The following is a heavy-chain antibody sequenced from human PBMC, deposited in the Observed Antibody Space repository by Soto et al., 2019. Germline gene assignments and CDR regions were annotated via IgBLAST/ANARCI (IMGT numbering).Heavy chain of an antibody. V-gene: IGHV4-34*01. CDR1: GGSFSGYY. CDR3: ARTLIVVVPAATRGYFDY. Sequence: SETLSLTCAVYGGSFSGYYWSWIRQPPGKGLEWIGEINHSGSTNYNPSLKSRVTISVDTSKNQFSLKLSSVTAADTAVYYCARTLIVVVPAATRGYFDYWGQGTLVTVSS. D-gene: IGHD2-2*01. J-gene: IGHJ4*02. CDR2: INHSGST.